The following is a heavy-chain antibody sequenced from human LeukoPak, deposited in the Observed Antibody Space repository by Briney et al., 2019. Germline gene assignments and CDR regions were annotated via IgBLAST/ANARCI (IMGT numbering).Heavy chain of an antibody. V-gene: IGHV1-69*04. J-gene: IGHJ4*02. Sequence: ASVKVSCTASGGTFSSYAISWVRQAPGQGLEWMGRIIPILGIANYAQKFQGRVTITADKSTSTAYMELSSLRSEDTAVYYCAFLYYDILTGYYDYWGQGTLVTVSS. CDR2: IIPILGIA. CDR1: GGTFSSYA. D-gene: IGHD3-9*01. CDR3: AFLYYDILTGYYDY.